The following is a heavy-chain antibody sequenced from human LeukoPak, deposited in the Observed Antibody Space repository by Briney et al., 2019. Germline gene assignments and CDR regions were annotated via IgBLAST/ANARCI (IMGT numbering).Heavy chain of an antibody. J-gene: IGHJ5*02. D-gene: IGHD3-22*01. V-gene: IGHV3-11*01. CDR3: ARAHYYDSSGYPTVFDP. CDR1: GFTFSDYY. CDR2: ISSSGSTI. Sequence: PGGSLRLSCAASGFTFSDYYMSWIRQAPGKGLEWVSCISSSGSTIYYADSVKGRFTISRDNAKNSLYLQMNSLRAEDTAVYYCARAHYYDSSGYPTVFDPWGQGTLVTVSS.